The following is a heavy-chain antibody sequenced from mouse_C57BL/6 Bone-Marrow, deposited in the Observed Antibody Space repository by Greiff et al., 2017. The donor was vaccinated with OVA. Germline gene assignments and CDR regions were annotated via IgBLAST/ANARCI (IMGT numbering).Heavy chain of an antibody. D-gene: IGHD1-1*01. CDR1: GFSFNTNA. CDR2: IRSKSNNYAT. CDR3: VRHHGSTWFAY. Sequence: GGGLVQPKGSLKLSCAASGFSFNTNAMNWVRQAPGKGLEWVARIRSKSNNYATYYADSVKDRFTISRDDSESMLYLQMNNLKTEDTAMYYCVRHHGSTWFAYWGQGTLVTVSA. V-gene: IGHV10-1*01. J-gene: IGHJ3*01.